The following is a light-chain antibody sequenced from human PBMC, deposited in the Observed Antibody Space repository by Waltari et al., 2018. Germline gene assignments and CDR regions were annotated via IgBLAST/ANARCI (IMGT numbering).Light chain of an antibody. CDR2: GTF. Sequence: EIVLTQSPGTLSLSPGEGATLPCRTSQTIRTTYVAWYQQKPGQAPTLLIYGTFSRATGIPDRFTGSGSGTDFSLTISSLEPEDFATYYCQQYDISPLTFGGGTKVEIK. CDR1: QTIRTTY. CDR3: QQYDISPLT. J-gene: IGKJ4*01. V-gene: IGKV3-20*01.